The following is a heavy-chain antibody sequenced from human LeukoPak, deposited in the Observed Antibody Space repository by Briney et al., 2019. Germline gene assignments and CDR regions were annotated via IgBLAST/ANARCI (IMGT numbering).Heavy chain of an antibody. J-gene: IGHJ4*02. Sequence: ASVKVSCKASGYTFTSYYMHWVRQAPGQGLEWMGIINPSGGSTSYAQKFQGRVTMTRDTSTSTVYMELSSLRSEDTAVYYCASIAPRPYDILTGYAPPHFDYWGQGTLVTVSS. CDR1: GYTFTSYY. V-gene: IGHV1-46*01. CDR3: ASIAPRPYDILTGYAPPHFDY. CDR2: INPSGGST. D-gene: IGHD3-9*01.